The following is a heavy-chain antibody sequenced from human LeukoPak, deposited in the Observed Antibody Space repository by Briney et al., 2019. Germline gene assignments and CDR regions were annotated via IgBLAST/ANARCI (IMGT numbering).Heavy chain of an antibody. V-gene: IGHV1-46*01. CDR3: ARRRISGSYFDY. J-gene: IGHJ4*02. CDR1: GYTFTGYY. D-gene: IGHD1-26*01. Sequence: EASVKVSCKASGYTFTGYYMHWVRPAPGEGLEWMGIINPSGGSTNYAQKFQGRVTMTRDTSTSTVYMELSSLRSEDTAVYYCARRRISGSYFDYWGQGTLVTVSS. CDR2: INPSGGST.